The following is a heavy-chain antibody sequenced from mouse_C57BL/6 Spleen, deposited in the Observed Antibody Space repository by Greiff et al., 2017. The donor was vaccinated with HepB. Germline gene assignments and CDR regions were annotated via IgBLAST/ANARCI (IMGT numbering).Heavy chain of an antibody. V-gene: IGHV1-69*01. Sequence: VQLQQSGAELVMPGASVKLSCKASGYTFTSYWMHWVKQRPGQGLEWIGEIDPSDSYTNYNQKFKGKSTLTVDKSSSTAYMQLSSLTSEDSAVYYCARYDSNYWYFDVWGTRTTVTVSS. CDR2: IDPSDSYT. CDR1: GYTFTSYW. J-gene: IGHJ1*03. CDR3: ARYDSNYWYFDV. D-gene: IGHD2-5*01.